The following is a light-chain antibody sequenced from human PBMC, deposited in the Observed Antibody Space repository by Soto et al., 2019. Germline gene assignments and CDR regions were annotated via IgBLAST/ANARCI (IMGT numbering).Light chain of an antibody. CDR3: AAWADSLKGL. Sequence: QSVLTQPPSASGTPGQRVTISCSGSSSNIGSNTVNWYQQLPGTAPKLLIYSNNQRPSGVHDRFSGSKSGTSASLAISGLQSEDEADYYCAAWADSLKGLFGGGTKLTVL. CDR1: SSNIGSNT. J-gene: IGLJ2*01. CDR2: SNN. V-gene: IGLV1-44*01.